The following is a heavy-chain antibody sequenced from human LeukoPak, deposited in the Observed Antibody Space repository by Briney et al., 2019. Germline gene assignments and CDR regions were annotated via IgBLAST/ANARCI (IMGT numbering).Heavy chain of an antibody. D-gene: IGHD6-19*01. Sequence: PSETLSLTCTVPGGSISSSYWSWIRQPPGKGLEWIGYIYYTGSTNYNPSLKCRVSISVDTSKNQFSLKLSSVTAADTTVYYCARLKGYSSGWYPSYYFDYWGQGTLVTVSS. V-gene: IGHV4-59*08. CDR2: IYYTGST. CDR3: ARLKGYSSGWYPSYYFDY. J-gene: IGHJ4*02. CDR1: GGSISSSY.